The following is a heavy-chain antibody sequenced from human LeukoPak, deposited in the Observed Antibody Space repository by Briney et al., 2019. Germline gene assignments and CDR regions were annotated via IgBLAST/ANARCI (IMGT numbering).Heavy chain of an antibody. D-gene: IGHD4-23*01. CDR1: GGTFSSYA. CDR3: AKLTAYGGNSGAFDY. J-gene: IGHJ4*02. CDR2: IIPILGIA. V-gene: IGHV1-69*04. Sequence: SVKVSCKASGGTFSSYAISWVRQAPGQGLEWMGRIIPILGIANYAQKFQGRVTITADKSTSTAYMELSSLRAEDTALYYCAKLTAYGGNSGAFDYWGQGTLVTVSS.